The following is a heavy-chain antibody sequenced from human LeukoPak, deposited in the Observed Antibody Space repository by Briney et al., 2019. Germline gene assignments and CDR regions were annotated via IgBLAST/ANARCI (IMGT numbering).Heavy chain of an antibody. CDR3: ARSRSGWSSLDY. D-gene: IGHD6-19*01. Sequence: PGGSLRLSCAASGFTFSSYSMNWVRQAPGKGLEWVSSISSSSSYIYYADSVKGRFTISRDNAKNSLYLQMNSLRAEDTAVYYCARSRSGWSSLDYWGQGTLVTVSS. V-gene: IGHV3-21*01. CDR1: GFTFSSYS. J-gene: IGHJ4*02. CDR2: ISSSSSYI.